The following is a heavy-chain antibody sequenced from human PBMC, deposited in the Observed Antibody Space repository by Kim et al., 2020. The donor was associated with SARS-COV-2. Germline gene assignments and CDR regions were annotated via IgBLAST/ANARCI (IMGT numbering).Heavy chain of an antibody. Sequence: GGSLRLSCAASGFAFATYWIHWVRQVPGKGPEWVSSINTDGSDSNNADAVKGRFTNSRDNAKNTVYLQMDSLRVEDTAVYYCARSVAVGTFDPWGPGNLVIVSS. D-gene: IGHD6-19*01. V-gene: IGHV3-74*01. J-gene: IGHJ5*02. CDR2: INTDGSDS. CDR3: ARSVAVGTFDP. CDR1: GFAFATYW.